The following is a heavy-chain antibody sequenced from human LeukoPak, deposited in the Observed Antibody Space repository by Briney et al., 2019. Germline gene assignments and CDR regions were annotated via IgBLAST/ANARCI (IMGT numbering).Heavy chain of an antibody. J-gene: IGHJ4*02. D-gene: IGHD6-13*01. Sequence: ASVKVSCKASGYTFTGYYMHWVRQAPGQGLEWMGWIYGYNGNTIYAQKFQGRVTMTTDKSRTTAYMELRSLTFDDTAVYYCARDLALESSGIDYWGQGTLVTVSS. CDR2: IYGYNGNT. CDR1: GYTFTGYY. V-gene: IGHV1-18*04. CDR3: ARDLALESSGIDY.